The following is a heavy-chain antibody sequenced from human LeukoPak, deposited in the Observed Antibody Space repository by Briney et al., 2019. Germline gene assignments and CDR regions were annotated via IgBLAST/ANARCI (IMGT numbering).Heavy chain of an antibody. D-gene: IGHD1-14*01. J-gene: IGHJ4*02. Sequence: RGSLRLSCAASGFTVSSNYMSWVRQAPGKGLEWVSVIYSGGSTYYADSVKGRFTISRDNSKNTLYLQMNSLRAEDTAVYYCAKLTTISDYFDYWGQGTLVTVSS. V-gene: IGHV3-66*02. CDR3: AKLTTISDYFDY. CDR2: IYSGGST. CDR1: GFTVSSNY.